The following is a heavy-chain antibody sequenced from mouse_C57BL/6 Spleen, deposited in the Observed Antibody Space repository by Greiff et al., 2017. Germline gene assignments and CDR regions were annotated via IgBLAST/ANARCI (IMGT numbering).Heavy chain of an antibody. CDR1: GYSFTGYY. CDR3: ARSSRTWFAY. J-gene: IGHJ3*01. CDR2: INPSTGGT. V-gene: IGHV1-42*01. Sequence: EVQLQQSGPELVKPGASVKISCKASGYSFTGYYMNWVKQSPEKSLEWIGEINPSTGGTTYNQKFKAKATLTVDKSSSTAYMQLKSLTSEDSAVYYCARSSRTWFAYWGQGTLVTVSA.